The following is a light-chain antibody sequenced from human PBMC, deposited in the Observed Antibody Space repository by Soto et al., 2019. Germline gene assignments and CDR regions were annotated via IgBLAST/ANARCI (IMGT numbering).Light chain of an antibody. J-gene: IGKJ2*01. Sequence: DIVMTQSPGSLAVSLGERATINCKSSQSVLYTSNNKNYLAWYQQKTGQPPKLLIYWASARESGVPDRFSGRGSGTEFTLTISSLQAEDVAVYYCQQYYGSPHTFGQGTKLEIK. CDR2: WAS. V-gene: IGKV4-1*01. CDR3: QQYYGSPHT. CDR1: QSVLYTSNNKNY.